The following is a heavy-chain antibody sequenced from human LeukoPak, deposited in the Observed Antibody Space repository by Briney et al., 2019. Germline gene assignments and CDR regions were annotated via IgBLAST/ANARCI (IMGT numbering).Heavy chain of an antibody. Sequence: SETLSLTCTVSGGSISSYYRSWIRQPPGKGLEWIGYIYYSGSTNYNPSLKSRVTISVDTSKNQFSLKLSSVTAADTAVYYCARVYCSSTSCYTPYYFDYWGQGTLVTVSS. CDR2: IYYSGST. CDR3: ARVYCSSTSCYTPYYFDY. CDR1: GGSISSYY. J-gene: IGHJ4*02. D-gene: IGHD2-2*02. V-gene: IGHV4-59*01.